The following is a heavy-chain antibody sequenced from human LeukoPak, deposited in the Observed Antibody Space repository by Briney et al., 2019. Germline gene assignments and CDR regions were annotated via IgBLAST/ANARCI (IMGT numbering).Heavy chain of an antibody. V-gene: IGHV4-30-4*01. CDR1: GGSITSGDYY. D-gene: IGHD3-22*01. J-gene: IGHJ5*02. CDR2: MYYSGST. Sequence: SQTLSLTCTVSGGSITSGDYYWSWIRQPPGKGLEWIAYMYYSGSTYYNPSLKSRVTMSADTSKNQFSLKLSSVTAADTAVYYCARPYYYDSRIDPWGQGTLVTVSS. CDR3: ARPYYYDSRIDP.